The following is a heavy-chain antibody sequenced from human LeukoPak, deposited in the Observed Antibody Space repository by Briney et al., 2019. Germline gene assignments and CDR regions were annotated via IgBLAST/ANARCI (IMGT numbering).Heavy chain of an antibody. Sequence: PGGSLRLSCAASGFTFSSYWMSWVRQAPGKGLEWVANIKEDGSEKYYVDSVKGRFTISRDNAKNSLYLQMNSLRAEDTAVYYCARDIVDVWFGESGGYWGQGTLVTVSS. CDR3: ARDIVDVWFGESGGY. CDR1: GFTFSSYW. D-gene: IGHD3-10*01. V-gene: IGHV3-7*01. J-gene: IGHJ4*02. CDR2: IKEDGSEK.